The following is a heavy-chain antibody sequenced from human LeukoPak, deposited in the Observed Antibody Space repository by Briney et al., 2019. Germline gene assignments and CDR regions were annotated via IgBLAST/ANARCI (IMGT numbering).Heavy chain of an antibody. CDR2: IYTSGST. V-gene: IGHV4-4*09. CDR3: ARRGWDSPFDY. D-gene: IGHD6-19*01. J-gene: IGHJ4*02. Sequence: PSETLSLTCTVSGGSISSYYWSWIRQPPGKGLEWIGYIYTSGSTNYNPSLKSRVTISVGTSKNQFSLKLSSVTAADTAVYYCARRGWDSPFDYWGQGTLVTVSS. CDR1: GGSISSYY.